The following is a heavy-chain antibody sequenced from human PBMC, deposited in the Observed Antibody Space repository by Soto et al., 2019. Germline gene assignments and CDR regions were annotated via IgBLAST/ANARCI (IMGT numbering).Heavy chain of an antibody. D-gene: IGHD6-25*01. CDR3: VRVGGRSSGRKGGWFDP. J-gene: IGHJ5*02. CDR2: MNPNNGNT. Sequence: ASVKVSCKASGYTFTSYDINWVRQAPGQGLEWMGWMNPNNGNTGYAQKFQGRVTLTRDTSISTAYMELSSLTSKDTAAYYCVRVGGRSSGRKGGWFDPGGKGPLVTVAS. V-gene: IGHV1-8*01. CDR1: GYTFTSYD.